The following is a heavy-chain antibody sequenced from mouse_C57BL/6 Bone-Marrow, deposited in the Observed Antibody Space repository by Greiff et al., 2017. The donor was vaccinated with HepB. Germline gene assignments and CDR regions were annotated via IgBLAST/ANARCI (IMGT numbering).Heavy chain of an antibody. Sequence: EVKLVESGGGLVKPVGSLKLSCAASGFTFSDYGMHWVRQAPEKGLEWVAYISSGSSTIYYADTVKGRFTISRDNAKNTLFLQMTSLRSEDTAMYYCARGYYGSSYWYFDVWGTGTTVTVSS. D-gene: IGHD1-1*01. J-gene: IGHJ1*03. V-gene: IGHV5-17*01. CDR2: ISSGSSTI. CDR1: GFTFSDYG. CDR3: ARGYYGSSYWYFDV.